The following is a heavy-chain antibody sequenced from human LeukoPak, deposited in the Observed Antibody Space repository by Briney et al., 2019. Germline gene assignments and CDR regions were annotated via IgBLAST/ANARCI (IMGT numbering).Heavy chain of an antibody. CDR2: INPSGGST. D-gene: IGHD4-11*01. CDR3: ASGSVNTYYYYGMDV. J-gene: IGHJ6*02. CDR1: GYTFTSYY. V-gene: IGHV1-46*01. Sequence: ASVKVSCKASGYTFTSYYMHWVRQAPGQGLEWMGIINPSGGSTSYAQKFQGRVTMTRDTSTSTVYMELSSLRSEDTAVYYCASGSVNTYYYYGMDVWGQGTTVTVSS.